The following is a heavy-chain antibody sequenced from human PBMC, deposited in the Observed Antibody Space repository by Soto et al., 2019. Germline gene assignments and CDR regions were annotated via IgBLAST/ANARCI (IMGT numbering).Heavy chain of an antibody. CDR3: AKDVGGHYCTPTSCLYFFHS. D-gene: IGHD2-2*01. CDR2: ISDSGST. CDR1: GFSFNNYA. J-gene: IGHJ4*02. V-gene: IGHV3-23*01. Sequence: EVHLLESGGGLVQPGGSLILSCAASGFSFNNYAMNWVRQAPGQGLEWVSTISDSGSTYYADSVKGRFTISRDNSKNTLYLQMKSLRAEDTAVYFCAKDVGGHYCTPTSCLYFFHSWGRGTLVTVSS.